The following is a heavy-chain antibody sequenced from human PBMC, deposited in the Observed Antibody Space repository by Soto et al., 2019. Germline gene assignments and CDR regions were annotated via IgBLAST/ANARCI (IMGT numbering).Heavy chain of an antibody. CDR1: GYTFTSYG. V-gene: IGHV1-18*01. Sequence: ASVKLSCKASGYTFTSYGISWVRQAPGQGLEWMGWISAYNGNTNYAQKLQGRVTMTTDTSTSTAYVELRSLRSDDTAVYYCARVRQLELRGWFDPWGQGTLVTVSS. J-gene: IGHJ5*01. CDR2: ISAYNGNT. CDR3: ARVRQLELRGWFDP. D-gene: IGHD1-1*01.